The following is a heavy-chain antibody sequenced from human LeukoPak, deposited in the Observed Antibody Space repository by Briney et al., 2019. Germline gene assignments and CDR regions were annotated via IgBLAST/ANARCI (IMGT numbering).Heavy chain of an antibody. Sequence: ASVKASCKASGYTFTSYGISWVRQAPGQGLEWMGWISAYNGNTNYAQKLQGRVTMTTDTSTSTAYMELRSLRSDDTAVYYCARGRTGYSSSWYDYWGQGTLVTVSS. CDR2: ISAYNGNT. J-gene: IGHJ4*02. CDR3: ARGRTGYSSSWYDY. D-gene: IGHD6-13*01. CDR1: GYTFTSYG. V-gene: IGHV1-18*01.